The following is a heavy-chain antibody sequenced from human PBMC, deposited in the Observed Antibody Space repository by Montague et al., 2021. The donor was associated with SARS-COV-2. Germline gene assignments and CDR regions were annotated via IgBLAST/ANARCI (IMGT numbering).Heavy chain of an antibody. V-gene: IGHV4-59*01. D-gene: IGHD2-21*02. CDR1: GGSIDSYY. J-gene: IGHJ5*02. CDR2: IYYRGTT. Sequence: SETLSLTCTVSGGSIDSYYWSWLRQPPGKGLEWIGYIYYRGTTNYNPSLESRVTVSVDTSENQFSLNLSSVTAADTTMYYCARELQYNWFDPWGQGTLVTVSS. CDR3: ARELQYNWFDP.